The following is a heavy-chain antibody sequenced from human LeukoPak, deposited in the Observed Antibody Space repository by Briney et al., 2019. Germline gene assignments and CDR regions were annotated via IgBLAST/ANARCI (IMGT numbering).Heavy chain of an antibody. V-gene: IGHV4-59*08. J-gene: IGHJ2*01. CDR2: IYYSGST. D-gene: IGHD6-13*01. Sequence: SETLSLTCTVSGGSISSYYWSWIRQPPGKGLEWIGYIYYSGSTNYNPSLKSRVTISVDTSKNQFSLKLSSVTAADTAVYYCARYNVPSSSSWYGMNYWYFDLWGRGTLVTVSS. CDR3: ARYNVPSSSSWYGMNYWYFDL. CDR1: GGSISSYY.